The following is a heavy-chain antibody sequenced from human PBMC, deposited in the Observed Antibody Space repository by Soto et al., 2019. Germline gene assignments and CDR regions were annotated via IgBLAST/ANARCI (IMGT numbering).Heavy chain of an antibody. V-gene: IGHV4-59*12. D-gene: IGHD1-26*01. CDR1: GGSITYY. Sequence: PSETLSLTCTVSGGSITYYCSWMRLSPGKGLEWIGYINSNGYSSYNPSLKSRVTISVDGSKNLFSLELSSVTAADSAIYYCAREGGSGSPDWYFNVWGRGTLVTVSS. J-gene: IGHJ2*01. CDR3: AREGGSGSPDWYFNV. CDR2: INSNGYS.